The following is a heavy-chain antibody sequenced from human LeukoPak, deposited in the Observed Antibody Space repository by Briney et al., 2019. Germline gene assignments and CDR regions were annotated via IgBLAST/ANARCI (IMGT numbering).Heavy chain of an antibody. V-gene: IGHV1-69*01. CDR2: IIPIFGTA. CDR3: ARDVVVAASPFNTYYYGMDV. D-gene: IGHD2-15*01. J-gene: IGHJ6*02. CDR1: GGTFSSYA. Sequence: ASVKVSCKASGGTFSSYAISWVRQAPGQGLEWVGGIIPIFGTANYAQKFQGRVTITADESTSTAYMELSSLRSEDTAVYYCARDVVVAASPFNTYYYGMDVWGQGTTVTVSS.